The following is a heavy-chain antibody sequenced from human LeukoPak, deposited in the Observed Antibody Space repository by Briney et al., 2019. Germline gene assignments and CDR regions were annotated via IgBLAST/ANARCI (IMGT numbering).Heavy chain of an antibody. Sequence: GGSLRLSCAASGFTFSSYAMSWVRQAPGKGLEWVSAISGSGGSTYYADSVKGRFTISRDNAKNSLYLQMNSLRAEDTAVYYCARHSGYSYGYRGFFDYWGQGTLVTVSS. D-gene: IGHD5-18*01. J-gene: IGHJ4*02. CDR1: GFTFSSYA. CDR2: ISGSGGST. V-gene: IGHV3-23*01. CDR3: ARHSGYSYGYRGFFDY.